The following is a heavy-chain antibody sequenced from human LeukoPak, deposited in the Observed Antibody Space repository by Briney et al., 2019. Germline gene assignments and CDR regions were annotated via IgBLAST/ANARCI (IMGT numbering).Heavy chain of an antibody. V-gene: IGHV3-23*01. Sequence: GGSLRLSCAASGFTFSSYAMSWVRQAPGKGLEWVSAISGSGGNTYYADSVKGRFTISRDNSKSTLCLQMNSLRAEDTAVYYCAKDQSSGWYGYSDYWGQGTLVTVSS. CDR1: GFTFSSYA. CDR2: ISGSGGNT. D-gene: IGHD6-19*01. J-gene: IGHJ4*02. CDR3: AKDQSSGWYGYSDY.